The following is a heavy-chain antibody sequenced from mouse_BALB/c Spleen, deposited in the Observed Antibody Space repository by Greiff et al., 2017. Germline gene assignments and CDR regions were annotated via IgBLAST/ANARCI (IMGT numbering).Heavy chain of an antibody. CDR3: TKGHYYGSSYFDY. Sequence: QVQLQQSGAELVRPGASVTLSCKASGYTFTDYEMHWVKQTPVHGLEWIGAIDPETGGTAYNQKFKGKATLTADKSSSTAYMEHRSLTSEDSDVYYCTKGHYYGSSYFDYWGQGTTLTVSS. J-gene: IGHJ2*01. CDR1: GYTFTDYE. V-gene: IGHV1-15*01. D-gene: IGHD1-1*01. CDR2: IDPETGGT.